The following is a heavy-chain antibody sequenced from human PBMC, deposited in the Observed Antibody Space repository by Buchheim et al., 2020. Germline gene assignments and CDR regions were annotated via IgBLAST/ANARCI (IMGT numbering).Heavy chain of an antibody. CDR2: IWYDGSNN. J-gene: IGHJ6*02. CDR1: GFTFSSYG. D-gene: IGHD5-18*01. Sequence: QVQLVESGGGVVQPGRSLRLSCAASGFTFSSYGMHWVRQAPGKGLEWVAVIWYDGSNNYYEDSVKGRFTISRDNSKNTLYLQMNNLRAEDTAVYYCARYGRRGYSYGYLNFKGYGMDVWGQGTT. CDR3: ARYGRRGYSYGYLNFKGYGMDV. V-gene: IGHV3-33*01.